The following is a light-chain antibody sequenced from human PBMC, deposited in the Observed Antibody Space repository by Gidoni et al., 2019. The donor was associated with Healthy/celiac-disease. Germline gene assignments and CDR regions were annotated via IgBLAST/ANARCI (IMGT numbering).Light chain of an antibody. Sequence: ELVFTQSPATLSLSPGERATLSCRASQSVSRYLAWYQQKPGHAPRLLIYDASNRATGIPARFSGSGSGTDLTLTISSLEPEDFAVYYCQQRSNWPGYTFGQGTKLEIK. V-gene: IGKV3-11*01. CDR3: QQRSNWPGYT. CDR2: DAS. J-gene: IGKJ2*01. CDR1: QSVSRY.